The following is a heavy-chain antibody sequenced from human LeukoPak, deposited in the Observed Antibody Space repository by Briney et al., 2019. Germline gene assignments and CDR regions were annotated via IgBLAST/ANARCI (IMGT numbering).Heavy chain of an antibody. CDR2: IIPILGIA. J-gene: IGHJ3*02. CDR3: ARGPQGWLQAFDI. CDR1: GGTFSSYA. V-gene: IGHV1-69*04. D-gene: IGHD5-24*01. Sequence: GASVKVSCKASGGTFSSYAISWVRQAPGQGLEWMGRIIPILGIANYAQKFQGRVTITADKSTSTAYMELSSLRSEDTAVYCCARGPQGWLQAFDIWGQGTMVTVSS.